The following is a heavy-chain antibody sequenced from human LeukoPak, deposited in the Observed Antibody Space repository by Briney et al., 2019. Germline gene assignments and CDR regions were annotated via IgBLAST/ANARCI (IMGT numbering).Heavy chain of an antibody. V-gene: IGHV1-8*01. J-gene: IGHJ6*02. CDR1: GYTFTSYD. Sequence: ASVKVSCKASGYTFTSYDINWVRQATGQGLEWMGWMNPNSGNTGYAQKFQGRVTMTRNTSISTAYMELSSLRSEDTAVYYCARAKIARSNSYGMDVRGQGTTVTVSS. CDR3: ARAKIARSNSYGMDV. CDR2: MNPNSGNT. D-gene: IGHD3-22*01.